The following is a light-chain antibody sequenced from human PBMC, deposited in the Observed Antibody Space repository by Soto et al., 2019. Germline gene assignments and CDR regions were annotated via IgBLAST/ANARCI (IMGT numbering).Light chain of an antibody. CDR3: QQSYSTPRT. CDR1: QSISNY. J-gene: IGKJ4*01. CDR2: ATS. Sequence: DIRMTQSPSSLSASVGDRVTITCRASQSISNYLNWYQQRPGKAPKLLIYATSNLQSGVPSRFSGSGSGPDFTLTISSLQPEDFAAYYCQQSYSTPRTFGGGTKVDIK. V-gene: IGKV1-39*01.